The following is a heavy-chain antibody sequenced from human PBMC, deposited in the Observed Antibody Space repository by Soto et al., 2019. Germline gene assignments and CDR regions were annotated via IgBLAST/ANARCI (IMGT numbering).Heavy chain of an antibody. V-gene: IGHV3-23*01. CDR1: GFTFINHA. Sequence: GGSLRLSCAASGFTFINHAMSWVLQAPWTGLEWVSAIDGGGTKTYYADSVKGRFTISRDNSMNTLYLQMDSLRAEDTAIYYWTKEHSKYTDNWFYPRGQRNRVPVSS. CDR3: TKEHSKYTDNWFYP. D-gene: IGHD4-4*01. CDR2: IDGGGTKT. J-gene: IGHJ5*02.